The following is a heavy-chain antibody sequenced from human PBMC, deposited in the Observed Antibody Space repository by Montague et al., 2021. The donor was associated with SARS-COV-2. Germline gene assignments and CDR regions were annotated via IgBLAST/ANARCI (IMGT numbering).Heavy chain of an antibody. V-gene: IGHV4-59*12. CDR2: IYYSGST. J-gene: IGHJ3*02. CDR3: ARGFDI. CDR1: GGSISSYY. Sequence: SETLSLTCTVSGGSISSYYWSWIRQPPGKGLEWIGYIYYSGSTNYNPSLKSRVTISVDTSKNQFSLKLSSVTAADTAVYYCARGFDIWGQGTWSPSLQ.